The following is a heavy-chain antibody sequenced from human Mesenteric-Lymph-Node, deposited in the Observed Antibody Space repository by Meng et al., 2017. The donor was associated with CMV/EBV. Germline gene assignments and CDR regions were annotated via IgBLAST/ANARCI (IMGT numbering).Heavy chain of an antibody. Sequence: GGSLRLSWPASGFTFGSYAIHWVRQAPGKGLGWVAVISYDGSNKYYADSVKGRFTISRDNSKNTLYLQMNSLRAEDTAVYYCASSVVDYGDSWLEPDFDYWGQGTLVTVSS. J-gene: IGHJ4*02. CDR2: ISYDGSNK. D-gene: IGHD4-17*01. V-gene: IGHV3-30-3*01. CDR1: GFTFGSYA. CDR3: ASSVVDYGDSWLEPDFDY.